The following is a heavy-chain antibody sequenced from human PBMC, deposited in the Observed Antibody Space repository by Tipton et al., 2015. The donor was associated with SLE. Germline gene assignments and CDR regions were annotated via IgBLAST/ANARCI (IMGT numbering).Heavy chain of an antibody. V-gene: IGHV3-15*05. CDR3: TTDRYSLHGGLDY. D-gene: IGHD4-11*01. CDR2: IKSMPDGGTA. Sequence: SLRLSCAASGFAFNTAWMTWVRQAPGKGLEWVGRIKSMPDGGTADFAATVKGRIIMSRNDADNTMYLDLHSLTAEDTAVYYCTTDRYSLHGGLDYWGQGTLVTVSS. J-gene: IGHJ4*02. CDR1: GFAFNTAW.